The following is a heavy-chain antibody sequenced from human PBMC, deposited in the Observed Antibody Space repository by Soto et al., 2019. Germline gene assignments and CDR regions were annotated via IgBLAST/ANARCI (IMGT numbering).Heavy chain of an antibody. Sequence: EVQLFESGGGLVQPGGSLRLSCAASGFAFSNYAMSWVRQAPGKGLEWVSAISGSGDSTYYADSVKGRFTISRDNSKNTLYLQMNSLRAEDTAVYYCAKRGLGYCSTTRCRVRWFDPWGQGTLVTVSS. J-gene: IGHJ5*02. D-gene: IGHD2-2*01. CDR2: ISGSGDST. CDR3: AKRGLGYCSTTRCRVRWFDP. V-gene: IGHV3-23*01. CDR1: GFAFSNYA.